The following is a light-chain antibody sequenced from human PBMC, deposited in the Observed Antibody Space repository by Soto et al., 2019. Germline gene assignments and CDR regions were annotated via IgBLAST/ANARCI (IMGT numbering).Light chain of an antibody. J-gene: IGLJ1*01. CDR3: NSYTGSSTYV. CDR2: EVS. V-gene: IGLV2-18*02. Sequence: QSVLTQPPSVSGSPGQSVAISCTGTSTDVGSYNRVSWYQPPPGAAPKLMISEVSNRPSGVPDRFSGSKSGNTASLTISGLQAEDEADYYCNSYTGSSTYVFGTGTKLTVL. CDR1: STDVGSYNR.